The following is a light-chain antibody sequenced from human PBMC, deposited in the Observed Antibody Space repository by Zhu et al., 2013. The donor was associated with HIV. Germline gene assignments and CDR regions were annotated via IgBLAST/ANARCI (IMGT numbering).Light chain of an antibody. J-gene: IGKJ1*01. CDR1: QSVSSTF. Sequence: DIVLTQSPGTLSLSPGERATLSCRASQSVSSTFLAWYQQKPGQAPRLLIFGASSRDNGIPDRFSGSGSGTEFSLSISRLEPEDFAVYYCQQYNNWPPWTFGQGTKVEFK. CDR2: GAS. CDR3: QQYNNWPPWT. V-gene: IGKV3-20*01.